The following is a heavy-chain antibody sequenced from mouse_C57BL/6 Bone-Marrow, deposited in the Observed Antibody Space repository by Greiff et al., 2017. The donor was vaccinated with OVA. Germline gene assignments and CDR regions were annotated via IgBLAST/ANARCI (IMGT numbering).Heavy chain of an antibody. J-gene: IGHJ2*01. V-gene: IGHV1-69*01. CDR2: IDPSDSYT. D-gene: IGHD2-4*01. CDR3: ARYDYDRRDYFDY. Sequence: QVQLQQPGAELVMPGASVTLSCKASGYTFTSYWMHWVKQRPGQGLEWIGEIDPSDSYTNYNQKFKCKSTLTVDKSSSTAYMQLSILTSEDSTVYYCARYDYDRRDYFDYWGQGTTLTVSS. CDR1: GYTFTSYW.